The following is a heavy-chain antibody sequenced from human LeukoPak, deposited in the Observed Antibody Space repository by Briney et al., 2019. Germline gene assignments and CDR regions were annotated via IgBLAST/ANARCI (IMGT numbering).Heavy chain of an antibody. CDR2: SYTSGST. CDR1: GGSISSYY. V-gene: IGHV4-4*07. J-gene: IGHJ4*02. CDR3: ERDKYYYASSGCIRFDY. D-gene: IGHD3-22*01. Sequence: PSETLSLTCTVSGGSISSYYWSWSRQPAGKGLEVIGRSYTSGSTNYNPSLKSRVTMSVYTSKNQFSLTLSSVTAADTAVYYCERDKYYYASSGCIRFDYWGQGTLVTASS.